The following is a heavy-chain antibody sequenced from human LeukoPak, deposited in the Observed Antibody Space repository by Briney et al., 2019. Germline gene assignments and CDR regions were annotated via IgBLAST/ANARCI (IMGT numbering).Heavy chain of an antibody. CDR3: ARAAYQYYYASSGYYSY. V-gene: IGHV1-2*02. D-gene: IGHD3-22*01. CDR2: INPNSGGT. J-gene: IGHJ4*02. CDR1: GYTFTGYC. Sequence: ASVKVSCKASGYTFTGYCMHWVRQAPGQGLEWMGWINPNSGGTNYAQKFQGRVTMTRDTSISTAYMELNRLRSDDTAVYYCARAAYQYYYASSGYYSYWGQGTLVTVSS.